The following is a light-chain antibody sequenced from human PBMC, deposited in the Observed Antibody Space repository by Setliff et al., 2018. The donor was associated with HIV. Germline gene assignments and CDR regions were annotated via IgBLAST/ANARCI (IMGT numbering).Light chain of an antibody. Sequence: QSVLTQPASVSGSPGQSITISCIGTSSDVGGYDFVSWYQQRPGKAPKLIIFDVRERPSGVSHRFSASKSGNTASLTISGLQTEDEANYFCASYRSPATYVFGIGTKVTVL. V-gene: IGLV2-14*03. CDR2: DVR. CDR3: ASYRSPATYV. CDR1: SSDVGGYDF. J-gene: IGLJ1*01.